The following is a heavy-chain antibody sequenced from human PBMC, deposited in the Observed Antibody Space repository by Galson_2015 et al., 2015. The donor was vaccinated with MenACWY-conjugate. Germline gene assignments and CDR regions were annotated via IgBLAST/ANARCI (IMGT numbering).Heavy chain of an antibody. CDR2: FDPEDGET. Sequence: QSGAEVKKPGESLRISCKVSGYTLTELSMHWVRQAPGKGLEWMGGFDPEDGETIYAQKFQGRVTMTEDTSTDTAYMELSSLRSGDTAVYYCATDGSSGSYLFDYWGQGTLVTVSS. V-gene: IGHV1-24*01. CDR1: GYTLTELS. CDR3: ATDGSSGSYLFDY. J-gene: IGHJ4*02. D-gene: IGHD1-26*01.